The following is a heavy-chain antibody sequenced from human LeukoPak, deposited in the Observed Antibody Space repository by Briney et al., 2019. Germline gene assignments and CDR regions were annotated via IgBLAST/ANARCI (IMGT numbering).Heavy chain of an antibody. J-gene: IGHJ4*02. CDR1: GFTFSSYG. D-gene: IGHD4-23*01. V-gene: IGHV3-30*02. CDR2: IRYDGSNK. Sequence: GGSLRLSCAASGFTFSSYGMHWVRQAPGKGLEWVAFIRYDGSNKYYADSVKGRFTISRDNSKNTLYLQMNSLRAEDTAVYYCGSGATTVVTPFDYWGQGTLVTVSS. CDR3: GSGATTVVTPFDY.